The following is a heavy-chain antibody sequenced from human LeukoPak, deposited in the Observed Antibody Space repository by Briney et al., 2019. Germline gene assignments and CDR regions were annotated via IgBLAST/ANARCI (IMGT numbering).Heavy chain of an antibody. J-gene: IGHJ6*04. Sequence: GGSLRLSCAAAGFTSSRYEMNWVRQAPGKGLEWVSYISSSGSTIYYAGSVKGRFTISRDNAKNSLYLQMNSLRAEDTAVYYGARDDCSSTSCYVYYYYYGMDVWGKGTTVTVSS. CDR1: GFTSSRYE. V-gene: IGHV3-48*03. CDR2: ISSSGSTI. D-gene: IGHD2-2*01. CDR3: ARDDCSSTSCYVYYYYYGMDV.